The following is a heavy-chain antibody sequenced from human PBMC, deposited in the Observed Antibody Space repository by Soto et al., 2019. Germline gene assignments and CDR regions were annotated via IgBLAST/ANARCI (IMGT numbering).Heavy chain of an antibody. CDR2: IIPLFGTE. CDR3: ATGFGSGPIAHYFDY. CDR1: GGSFSTYA. D-gene: IGHD3-3*01. Sequence: QVHLVQSGAEVKKPGSSVKVSCKASGGSFSTYAINWLRQAPGQGLEWMGGIIPLFGTENYAQNFQDRFTFTADKSTTTAYMEVRSLTSEDTAVYYCATGFGSGPIAHYFDYWGQGTLVTVSS. V-gene: IGHV1-69*06. J-gene: IGHJ4*01.